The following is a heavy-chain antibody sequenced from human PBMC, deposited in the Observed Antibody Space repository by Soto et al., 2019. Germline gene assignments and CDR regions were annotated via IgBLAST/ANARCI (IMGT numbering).Heavy chain of an antibody. V-gene: IGHV1-46*01. Sequence: ASVKVSCKASGYTFTSYYMHWVRQAPGQELEWMGIINPSGGSTSYAQKFQGRVTITRDTSTSTVYMDLSSLRYEDTAVYYCARDNSQKYGTPTASSWFHPWGQGTPGTVSS. J-gene: IGHJ5*02. CDR3: ARDNSQKYGTPTASSWFHP. CDR2: INPSGGST. D-gene: IGHD2-21*02. CDR1: GYTFTSYY.